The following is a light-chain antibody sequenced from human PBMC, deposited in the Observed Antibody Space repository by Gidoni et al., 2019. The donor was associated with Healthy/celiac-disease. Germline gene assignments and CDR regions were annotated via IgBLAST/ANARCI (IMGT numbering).Light chain of an antibody. CDR1: QGISNS. CDR3: QQYYSTLYT. Sequence: DIQMTQSPSSLSASVGDRVTITCRASQGISNSLAWYQQKPGKAPKLLLYAASRLESVVPSRFSGSGSGTDYTLTISSLQPEDFATYYCQQYYSTLYTFGQGTKLEIK. J-gene: IGKJ2*01. CDR2: AAS. V-gene: IGKV1-NL1*01.